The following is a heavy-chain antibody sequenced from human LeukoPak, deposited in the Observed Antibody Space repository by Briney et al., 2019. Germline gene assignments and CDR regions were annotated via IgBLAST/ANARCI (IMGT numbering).Heavy chain of an antibody. CDR3: AKGRKSYYYGMDV. CDR2: ISGSGGST. Sequence: GRSLRLSCAASGFTFSTYGMHWVRQAPGKGLEWVSAISGSGGSTYYADSVKGRFTISRDNSKHTLYLQMNSLRAEDTAVYYCAKGRKSYYYGMDVWGQGTTVTVSS. CDR1: GFTFSTYG. V-gene: IGHV3-23*01. J-gene: IGHJ6*02.